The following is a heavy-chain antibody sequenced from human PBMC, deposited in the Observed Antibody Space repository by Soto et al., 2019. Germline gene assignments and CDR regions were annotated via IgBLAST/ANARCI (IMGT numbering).Heavy chain of an antibody. CDR2: INHSGGT. Sequence: PSETLSLTCTVSGGSISSGDYYWSWIRQPPGKGLEWIGEINHSGGTNYNPSLKSRVTISVDTSKNQFSLKLSFVTAADTAVYYCASRINPLYYYYGMDVWGQGTTVTVSS. CDR1: GGSISSGDYY. V-gene: IGHV4-30-4*01. J-gene: IGHJ6*02. CDR3: ASRINPLYYYYGMDV.